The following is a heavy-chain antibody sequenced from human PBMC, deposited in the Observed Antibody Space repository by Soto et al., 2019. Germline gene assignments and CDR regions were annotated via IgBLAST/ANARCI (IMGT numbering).Heavy chain of an antibody. J-gene: IGHJ3*01. V-gene: IGHV3-7*04. CDR2: IKQDGSEK. CDR3: AGGDYYDSRGTFSDAFDR. CDR1: GFTFSSYG. D-gene: IGHD3-22*01. Sequence: GGSLTLSCAACGFTFSSYGMSWGRQAPWKGLEWVANIKQDGSEKWYVDSVKGRFTIYRDNAKNSLYLQMNSLRAEETAVYFCAGGDYYDSRGTFSDAFDRWGQRTPVTVPS.